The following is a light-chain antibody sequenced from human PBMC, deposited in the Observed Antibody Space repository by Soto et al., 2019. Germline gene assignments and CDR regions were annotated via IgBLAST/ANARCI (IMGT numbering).Light chain of an antibody. CDR1: QSVSNY. CDR3: QQYGSSLIT. CDR2: GAS. Sequence: EIVLTQSPATLSLSPRDRATLSCRASQSVSNYLAWHQQKPGQAPRPLILGASSRATGIPDRFSGSGSGTDFTLTISRVEPEDFAVYYCQQYGSSLITFGQGTRLEIK. J-gene: IGKJ5*01. V-gene: IGKV3-20*01.